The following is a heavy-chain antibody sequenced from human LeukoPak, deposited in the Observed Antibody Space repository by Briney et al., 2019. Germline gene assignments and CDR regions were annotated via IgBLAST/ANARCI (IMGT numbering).Heavy chain of an antibody. CDR2: ISSSGDNA. CDR1: GFTFSNYA. CDR3: AKDVRVGRGGMDV. D-gene: IGHD1-26*01. V-gene: IGHV3-23*01. J-gene: IGHJ6*02. Sequence: PGGSLRLSCASSGFTFSNYAMNWVRQAPGQGLEWVSLISSSGDNAYYADSVRGRFTISRDKSKNTVSLQMNSLRGEDTAVYYCAKDVRVGRGGMDVWGQGTPVTVSS.